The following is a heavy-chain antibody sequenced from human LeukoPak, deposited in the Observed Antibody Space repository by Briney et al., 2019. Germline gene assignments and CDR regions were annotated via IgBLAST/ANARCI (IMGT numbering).Heavy chain of an antibody. CDR3: AKVGGDY. J-gene: IGHJ4*02. D-gene: IGHD3-3*01. CDR2: ISYDGSNK. Sequence: PGRSLRLSCAASGFTFSSYGMHWVRQAPGKGLEWVAVISYDGSNKYYADSVKGRFTISRDNSKNTLYLQMNSLRAEDTAVYYCAKVGGDYWGQGTLVTVSS. V-gene: IGHV3-30*18. CDR1: GFTFSSYG.